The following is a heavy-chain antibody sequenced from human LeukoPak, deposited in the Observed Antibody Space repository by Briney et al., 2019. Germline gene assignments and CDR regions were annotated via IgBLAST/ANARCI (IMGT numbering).Heavy chain of an antibody. CDR1: GYTFTGYY. J-gene: IGHJ4*02. D-gene: IGHD3-22*01. CDR2: INPNSGGT. Sequence: GASVKVSCKASGYTFTGYYMHWVRQAPGQGLEWMGWINPNSGGTNYAQKFQGRVTMTRDTSISTAYMELSRLRSDDAAVYYCARGRNYYDTSAYYGDWGQGTLVTVSS. CDR3: ARGRNYYDTSAYYGD. V-gene: IGHV1-2*02.